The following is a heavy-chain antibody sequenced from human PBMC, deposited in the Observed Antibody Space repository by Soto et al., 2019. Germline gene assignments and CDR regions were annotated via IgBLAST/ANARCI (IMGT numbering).Heavy chain of an antibody. CDR1: GFTFSSYA. D-gene: IGHD5-18*01. Sequence: GGSLRLSCAASGFTFSSYAMSWVRQAPGKGLEWVSAISTSGGSTYYADSVKGRFTISRDNSKNTLYLQMNSLRAEDMAIYYCAKVWGSYDNYYYMDVWGKGTTVTVSS. J-gene: IGHJ6*03. CDR3: AKVWGSYDNYYYMDV. CDR2: ISTSGGST. V-gene: IGHV3-23*01.